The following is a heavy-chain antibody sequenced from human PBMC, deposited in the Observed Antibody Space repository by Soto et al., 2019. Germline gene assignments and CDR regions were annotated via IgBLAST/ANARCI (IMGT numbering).Heavy chain of an antibody. J-gene: IGHJ5*02. Sequence: QVQLVQSGAEVKKPGASVKVSCKASGYTFTGYYMHWVRQAPGQGLEWMGWINPNSGGTNYAQKFQGWVTMTRDTSISTADMELSRLRSDDTAVYYCARGYYDSSGYRNWFDPWGQGTLVTVSS. CDR1: GYTFTGYY. CDR3: ARGYYDSSGYRNWFDP. V-gene: IGHV1-2*04. D-gene: IGHD3-22*01. CDR2: INPNSGGT.